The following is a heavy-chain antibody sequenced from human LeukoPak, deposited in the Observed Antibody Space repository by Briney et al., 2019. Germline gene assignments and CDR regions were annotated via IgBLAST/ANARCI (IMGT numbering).Heavy chain of an antibody. CDR2: IFGGGTT. Sequence: PGWSLRLSCAASGFPVSSNYMSWVRQAPGKGLEWVSVIFGGGTTYYADSVKGRFTISRDNYNNTVYLQMNSLRAEDTAVYYCARKAVNHFDYWGQGTLVPVSS. CDR1: GFPVSSNY. V-gene: IGHV3-53*01. J-gene: IGHJ4*02. CDR3: ARKAVNHFDY. D-gene: IGHD2-15*01.